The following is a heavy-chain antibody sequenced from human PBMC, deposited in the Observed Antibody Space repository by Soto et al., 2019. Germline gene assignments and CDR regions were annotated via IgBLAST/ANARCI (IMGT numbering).Heavy chain of an antibody. J-gene: IGHJ4*02. V-gene: IGHV3-30*18. CDR2: VSYDESRK. D-gene: IGHD4-4*01. CDR1: GFSFSGSG. Sequence: QVQLVESGGGVVQPGGSLRLSCTASGFSFSGSGMHWVRQAPGKGLEWVAVVSYDESRKFYADSLKGRFSISRDNSKSTMYLQLNSLRPEDTAVYYCAKVLGGNSDYSPPSDWGQGALVTVSS. CDR3: AKVLGGNSDYSPPSD.